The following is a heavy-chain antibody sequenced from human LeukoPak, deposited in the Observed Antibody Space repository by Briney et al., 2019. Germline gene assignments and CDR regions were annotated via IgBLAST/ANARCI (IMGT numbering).Heavy chain of an antibody. J-gene: IGHJ3*02. Sequence: SETLSLTCAVYGGSFGGYYWSWIRQPPGKGLEWIGEINHSGSTNYNPSLKSRVTISVDTSKNQFSLKLSSVTAADTAVYYCARGVPTLDYGGDDAFDIWGQGTMVTVSS. CDR1: GGSFGGYY. D-gene: IGHD4/OR15-4a*01. CDR2: INHSGST. V-gene: IGHV4-34*01. CDR3: ARGVPTLDYGGDDAFDI.